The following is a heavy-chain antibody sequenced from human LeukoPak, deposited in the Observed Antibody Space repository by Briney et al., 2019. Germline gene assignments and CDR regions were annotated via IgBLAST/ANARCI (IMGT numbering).Heavy chain of an antibody. CDR2: IRYDGSNK. J-gene: IGHJ4*02. CDR1: GFTFSSYG. V-gene: IGHV3-30*02. CDR3: ARDRSPSSGYYSHYFDY. D-gene: IGHD3-22*01. Sequence: GGSLRLSCAASGFTFSSYGMHWVRQAPGKGLEWVAFIRYDGSNKYYADSVKGRFTISRDNSKNTLYLQMNSLRAEDTAVYYCARDRSPSSGYYSHYFDYWGQGTLVTVSS.